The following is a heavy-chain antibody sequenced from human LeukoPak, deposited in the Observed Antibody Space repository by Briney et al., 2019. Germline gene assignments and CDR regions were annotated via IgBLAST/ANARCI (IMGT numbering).Heavy chain of an antibody. J-gene: IGHJ6*02. D-gene: IGHD4-17*01. CDR2: IYTSGST. CDR1: GGTISSYY. CDR3: ARETVNPYYYYYGMDV. Sequence: SETLSLTCTVSGGTISSYYWSWIRQPAGKGLEWIGRIYTSGSTNYNPSLKSRVTMSVDTSKNQFSLKLSSVTAADTAVYYCARETVNPYYYYYGMDVWGQGTTVTVSS. V-gene: IGHV4-4*07.